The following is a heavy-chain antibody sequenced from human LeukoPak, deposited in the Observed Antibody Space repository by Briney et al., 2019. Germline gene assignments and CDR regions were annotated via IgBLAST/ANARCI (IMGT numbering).Heavy chain of an antibody. CDR3: ARSQMYYFDSSGYEAFDY. V-gene: IGHV4-59*01. J-gene: IGHJ4*02. CDR1: GGSLSHNS. CDR2: ISSIGTA. Sequence: PSETLSLTCTVSGGSLSHNSWNWIRQTPRNGLEWIGYISSIGTAQYNPSLKSRVTISVDTSKNQFSLNLRSVTAADTAIYYCARSQMYYFDSSGYEAFDYWGQGTLVTVSS. D-gene: IGHD3-22*01.